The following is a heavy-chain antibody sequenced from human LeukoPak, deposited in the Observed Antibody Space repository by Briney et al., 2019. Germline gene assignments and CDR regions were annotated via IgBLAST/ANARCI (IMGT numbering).Heavy chain of an antibody. CDR3: ARDYCSGGSCYNWFDP. D-gene: IGHD2-15*01. CDR1: RGSISDYY. CDR2: IYYSGST. J-gene: IGHJ5*02. Sequence: SETLSLTCTVSRGSISDYYWSWLRQPPGKGLEWIGYIYYSGSTNYNPSLKSRVTISVDTSKNQFSLKLSSVTAADTAVYYCARDYCSGGSCYNWFDPWGQGTLVTVSS. V-gene: IGHV4-59*01.